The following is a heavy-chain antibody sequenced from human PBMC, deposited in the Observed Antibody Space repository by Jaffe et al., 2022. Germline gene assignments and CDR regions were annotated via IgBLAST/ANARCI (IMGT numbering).Heavy chain of an antibody. CDR3: ARHVYCSGGSCYEGYYYYMDV. V-gene: IGHV4-39*01. Sequence: QLQLQESGPGLVKPSETLSLTCTVSGGSISSSSYYWGWIRQPPGKGLEWIGSIYYSGSTYYNPSLKSRVTISVDTSKNQFSLKLSSVTAADTAVYYCARHVYCSGGSCYEGYYYYMDVWGKGTTVTVSS. D-gene: IGHD2-15*01. CDR1: GGSISSSSYY. J-gene: IGHJ6*03. CDR2: IYYSGST.